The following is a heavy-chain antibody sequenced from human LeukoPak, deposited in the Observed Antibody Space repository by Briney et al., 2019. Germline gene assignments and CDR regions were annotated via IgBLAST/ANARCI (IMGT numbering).Heavy chain of an antibody. CDR1: VFTFSSYA. J-gene: IGHJ6*04. Sequence: PGGSLRLSCTASVFTFSSYAMRWVRQAPGKGLEWVSAISGSGGSTYYADSVKGRFTISRDNAKNLVYLEMNSLRAEDTGVYYCAREEDSRASRTSDGLDVWGEGTTVTVSP. CDR2: ISGSGGST. V-gene: IGHV3-23*01. D-gene: IGHD3-22*01. CDR3: AREEDSRASRTSDGLDV.